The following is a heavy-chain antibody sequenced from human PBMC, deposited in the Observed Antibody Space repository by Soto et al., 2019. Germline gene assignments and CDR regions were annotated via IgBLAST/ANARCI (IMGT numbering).Heavy chain of an antibody. Sequence: GASVKVSCKASGYTFTSYAMHWVRQAPGQRLEWMGWINAGNGNTKYPQKFQGRVTITRDTSASTAYMELSSLRSEDTAVYYCARFVIRYFDWSSSPMDVWGQGTTVTVSS. CDR3: ARFVIRYFDWSSSPMDV. CDR2: INAGNGNT. CDR1: GYTFTSYA. D-gene: IGHD3-9*01. V-gene: IGHV1-3*01. J-gene: IGHJ6*02.